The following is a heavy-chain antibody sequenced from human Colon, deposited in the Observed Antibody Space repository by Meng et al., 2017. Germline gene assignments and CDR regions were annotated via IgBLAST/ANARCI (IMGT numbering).Heavy chain of an antibody. CDR1: GYTFTSYA. Sequence: ASVKVSCKASGYTFTSYAMSWVRQAPGQGLEWMGWINTNTGNPTYAQGFTGRFVFSLDTSVSTAYLQISSLKAEDTAVYYCARDREDIVVVPAAMWGYYYYGMDVWGQGTTVTVSS. J-gene: IGHJ6*02. D-gene: IGHD2-2*01. CDR2: INTNTGNP. CDR3: ARDREDIVVVPAAMWGYYYYGMDV. V-gene: IGHV7-4-1*02.